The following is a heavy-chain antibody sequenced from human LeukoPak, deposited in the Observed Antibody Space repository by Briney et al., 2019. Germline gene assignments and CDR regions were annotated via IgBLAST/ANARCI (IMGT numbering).Heavy chain of an antibody. J-gene: IGHJ4*02. CDR3: AGTTVTNPYYFDY. D-gene: IGHD4-17*01. Sequence: KASETLSLTCPVSGGSISSYYWSWIRQPPGKGLEWIGYIYYSGSTNYNPSLKSRVTISVDTSKNQFSLKLSSVTAADTAVYYCAGTTVTNPYYFDYWGQGTLVTVSS. CDR1: GGSISSYY. CDR2: IYYSGST. V-gene: IGHV4-59*08.